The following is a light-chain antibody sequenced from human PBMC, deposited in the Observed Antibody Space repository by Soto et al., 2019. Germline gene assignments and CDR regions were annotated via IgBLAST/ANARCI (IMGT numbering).Light chain of an antibody. Sequence: DIQMTQSPSSLSVSVGDRVTITCRASETINTWLAWYQQKPGKAPKILIYDASKLEPGVPSRLSGSGSGAEFTLTISSLQPDDLATYYCQQYSSYPLTVGGGTKVDIK. J-gene: IGKJ4*01. V-gene: IGKV1-5*01. CDR3: QQYSSYPLT. CDR1: ETINTW. CDR2: DAS.